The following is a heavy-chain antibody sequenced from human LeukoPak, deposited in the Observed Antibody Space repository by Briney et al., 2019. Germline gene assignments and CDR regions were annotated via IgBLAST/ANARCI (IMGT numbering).Heavy chain of an antibody. Sequence: ASVKVSCKASGYTFTSYGISWVRQAPGQGLEWMGWISAYNGNTNYAQKLQGRVTMTTDTSTSTAYMELRSLRSDDTAVYYCARDAGTYDYVWGSYRFDYWGQGTLVTVS. D-gene: IGHD3-16*02. CDR2: ISAYNGNT. V-gene: IGHV1-18*04. CDR3: ARDAGTYDYVWGSYRFDY. CDR1: GYTFTSYG. J-gene: IGHJ4*02.